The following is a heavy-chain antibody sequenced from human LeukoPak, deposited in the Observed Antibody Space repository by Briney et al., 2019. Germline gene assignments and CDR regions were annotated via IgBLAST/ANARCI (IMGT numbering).Heavy chain of an antibody. CDR2: ISGSGGST. D-gene: IGHD3-3*01. CDR3: AKDLSGFFEVGFDY. CDR1: GFTFSSYA. J-gene: IGHJ4*02. Sequence: GGSLRLSCAASGFTFSSYAMGWVRQAPGKGLEWVSAISGSGGSTYYADSVKGRFTISRDNSKNTLYLQMNSLRAEDTAVYYCAKDLSGFFEVGFDYWGQGTLVTVSS. V-gene: IGHV3-23*01.